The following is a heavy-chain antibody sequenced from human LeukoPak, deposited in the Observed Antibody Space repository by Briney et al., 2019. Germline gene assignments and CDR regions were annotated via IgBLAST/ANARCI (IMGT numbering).Heavy chain of an antibody. J-gene: IGHJ3*02. CDR1: GYTFTNYY. V-gene: IGHV1-46*01. CDR3: ARERKAAYCGGDCYSLRAHDGFDI. CDR2: INPSGGST. Sequence: ASVKVSCKASGYTFTNYYMHWVRQAPGQGLEWMGIINPSGGSTSYAQKFQGRVTMTRDTSTSTVYMELSSLRSEDTAVYYCARERKAAYCGGDCYSLRAHDGFDIWGQGTMVTVSS. D-gene: IGHD2-21*02.